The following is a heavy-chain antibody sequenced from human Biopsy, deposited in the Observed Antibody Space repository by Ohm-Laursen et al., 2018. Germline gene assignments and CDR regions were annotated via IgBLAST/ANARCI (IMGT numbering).Heavy chain of an antibody. CDR1: GFTFTNAW. V-gene: IGHV3-72*01. Sequence: GSLRLSCSASGFTFTNAWMSWVRQAPGKGLEWVGRIRDKANSYTTDYAASVKGRFTISRDDSKNSLYLQMNSLKTEDTALYYCARAGRYCSGGGCYSWFDSWGQGTLVTVSS. CDR2: IRDKANSYTT. D-gene: IGHD2-15*01. J-gene: IGHJ5*01. CDR3: ARAGRYCSGGGCYSWFDS.